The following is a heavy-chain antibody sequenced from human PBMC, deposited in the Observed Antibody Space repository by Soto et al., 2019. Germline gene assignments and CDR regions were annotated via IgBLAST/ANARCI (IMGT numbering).Heavy chain of an antibody. CDR2: IKEDGSEI. V-gene: IGHV3-7*01. CDR3: ARDSYSRGDY. CDR1: GFTFTSDW. J-gene: IGHJ4*02. Sequence: EVQLVESGGGLVQPGGSLRLSCAASGFTFTSDWMSWVRQAPGKGLEWVANIKEDGSEINYVDSVKGRFTISRDNAKNSLYLQMNGLRAEDTAVYYCARDSYSRGDYWGQGTLVTVSS. D-gene: IGHD6-13*01.